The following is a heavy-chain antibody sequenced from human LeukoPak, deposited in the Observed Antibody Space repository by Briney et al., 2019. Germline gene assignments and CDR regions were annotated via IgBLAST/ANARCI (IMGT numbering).Heavy chain of an antibody. CDR3: ARLPSGDY. CDR2: IYSGGST. J-gene: IGHJ4*02. V-gene: IGHV3-66*04. CDR1: SFTVSSSY. Sequence: VGSLRLSCAASSFTVSSSYMTWVRQAPGKGLEWVSIIYSGGSTYYADSVKGRFTISRDISKNTLYLQMNSLRAEDTAVYYCARLPSGDYWGQGTLVTVSS. D-gene: IGHD3-10*01.